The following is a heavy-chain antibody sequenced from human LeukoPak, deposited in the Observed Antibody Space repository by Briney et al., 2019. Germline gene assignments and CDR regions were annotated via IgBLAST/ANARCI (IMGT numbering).Heavy chain of an antibody. V-gene: IGHV3-30*18. D-gene: IGHD6-19*01. CDR1: GFTFSSYG. CDR2: LSYDGSNK. J-gene: IGHJ4*02. CDR3: AKDGYSSGWY. Sequence: GGSLRLSCAASGFTFSSYGMHWVRQAPGKGLEWVAVLSYDGSNKYYADSVKGRFTISRDNSKNTLYLQMNSLRAEDTAVYYCAKDGYSSGWYWGQGTLVTVSS.